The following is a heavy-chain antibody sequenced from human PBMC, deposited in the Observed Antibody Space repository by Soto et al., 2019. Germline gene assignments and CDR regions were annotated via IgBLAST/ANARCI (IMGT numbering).Heavy chain of an antibody. D-gene: IGHD3-22*01. CDR1: GFTFRNYN. Sequence: QEQLVESGGGVVQPGRSLRLSCAASGFTFRNYNMHWVRQAPGKGLEWVAVVRFDGTNKYYADSVKGRFTISRDNSKNTLYLQMNSLTADDTAVYYCARDGPLDSSGYSCDYWGQGTLVTVSS. J-gene: IGHJ4*02. CDR3: ARDGPLDSSGYSCDY. CDR2: VRFDGTNK. V-gene: IGHV3-33*01.